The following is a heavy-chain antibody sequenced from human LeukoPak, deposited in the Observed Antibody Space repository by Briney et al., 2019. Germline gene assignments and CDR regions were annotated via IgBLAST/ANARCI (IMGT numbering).Heavy chain of an antibody. Sequence: PGRSLRLSCAASGFTFSSYGMHWVRQAPGKGLEWISYISSGVTTEYYADSVKGRFTISRDDAKNSLYLQMDSLRAEDTAVYYCARFNLGWLDPWGQGALVTVSS. D-gene: IGHD1-20*01. CDR1: GFTFSSYG. CDR3: ARFNLGWLDP. V-gene: IGHV3-48*01. CDR2: ISSGVTTE. J-gene: IGHJ5*02.